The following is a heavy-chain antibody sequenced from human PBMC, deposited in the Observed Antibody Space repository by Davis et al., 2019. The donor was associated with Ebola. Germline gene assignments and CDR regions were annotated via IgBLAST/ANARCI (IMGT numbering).Heavy chain of an antibody. Sequence: PGGSLRLSCAVSGFTFRSYWMSWVRQAPGKGLEWVSSVSASGGSTNYADSVKGRFTISRDNSKSTLYLQMNSLSADDTAVYYCATCGFCVSSSGIDYRGQGTLVTVSS. J-gene: IGHJ4*02. CDR2: VSASGGST. CDR1: GFTFRSYW. CDR3: ATCGFCVSSSGIDY. D-gene: IGHD6-19*01. V-gene: IGHV3-23*01.